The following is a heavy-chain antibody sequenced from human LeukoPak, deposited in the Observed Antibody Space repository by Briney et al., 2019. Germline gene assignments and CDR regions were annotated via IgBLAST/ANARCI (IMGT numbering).Heavy chain of an antibody. Sequence: GGSLRLSCAASGFTFDDYGMSWVRQAPGKGLEWVSGINWNGGSTGYADSVKGRFTISRDNAKNSLYLQMNSLRAEDTALYYCARHGDYYDSSGYYYYFDYWGQGTLVTVSS. V-gene: IGHV3-20*04. CDR3: ARHGDYYDSSGYYYYFDY. J-gene: IGHJ4*02. CDR2: INWNGGST. D-gene: IGHD3-22*01. CDR1: GFTFDDYG.